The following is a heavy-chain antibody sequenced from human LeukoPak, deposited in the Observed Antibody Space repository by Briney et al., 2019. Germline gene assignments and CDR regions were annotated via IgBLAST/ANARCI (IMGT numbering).Heavy chain of an antibody. Sequence: PSETLSLTCTVSGGSISSSSYYWGWIRQPPGKGLEWIGSIYYSGSTNYNSSLRSRVTISIDTSLKQFSLKLRSVTAADTAVYYCAARRDGYLFEDYWGQGSLVTVSS. CDR3: AARRDGYLFEDY. J-gene: IGHJ4*02. D-gene: IGHD5-24*01. V-gene: IGHV4-39*07. CDR2: IYYSGST. CDR1: GGSISSSSYY.